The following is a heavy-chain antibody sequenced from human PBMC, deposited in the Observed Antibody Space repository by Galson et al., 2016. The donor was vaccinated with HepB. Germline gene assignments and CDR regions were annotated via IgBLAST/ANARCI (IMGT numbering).Heavy chain of an antibody. CDR2: IRDSGDPT. D-gene: IGHD6-13*01. CDR3: EGGASSWADS. J-gene: IGHJ5*01. V-gene: IGHV3-23*01. Sequence: SLRLSCAASGFTFRSYTMSWVRQAPGKGLEWVSAIRDSGDPTYYADSVKGRFTISRDNSKNALYLQLNSLRVDDQAVYYCEGGASSWADSWGQGTLVTVSP. CDR1: GFTFRSYT.